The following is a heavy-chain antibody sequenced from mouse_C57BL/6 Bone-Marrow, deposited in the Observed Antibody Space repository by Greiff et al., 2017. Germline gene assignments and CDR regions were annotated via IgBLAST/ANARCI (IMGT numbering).Heavy chain of an antibody. Sequence: EVQLQQSGPELVKPGASVKMSCKASGYTFTDYNMHWVKQSHGKSLEWIGYINPNNGGTSYNQKFKGKATLTVNKSSSTAYMELRSLTAEDSAVYDGARGLWALDYWGQGTSVTVSS. V-gene: IGHV1-22*01. CDR3: ARGLWALDY. CDR1: GYTFTDYN. D-gene: IGHD6-5*01. CDR2: INPNNGGT. J-gene: IGHJ4*01.